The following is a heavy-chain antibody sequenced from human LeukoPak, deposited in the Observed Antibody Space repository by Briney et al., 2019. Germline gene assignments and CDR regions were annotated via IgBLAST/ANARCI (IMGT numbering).Heavy chain of an antibody. V-gene: IGHV4-61*02. J-gene: IGHJ4*02. D-gene: IGHD3-22*01. CDR2: IYTSGST. CDR1: GGSISSGSYY. Sequence: SQTLSLTCTVSGGSISSGSYYWSWIRQPAGKGLEWIGRIYTSGSTNYNPSLKSRVTMSVDTSKNQFSLKLSSVTAADTAMYYCARDAGVLYYYDSSGYYTDPAFDYWGQGTLVTVSS. CDR3: ARDAGVLYYYDSSGYYTDPAFDY.